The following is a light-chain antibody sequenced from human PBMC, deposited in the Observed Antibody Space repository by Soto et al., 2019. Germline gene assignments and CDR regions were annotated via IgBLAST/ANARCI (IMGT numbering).Light chain of an antibody. CDR3: SSYTSSSTLLYV. J-gene: IGLJ1*01. CDR1: SSDVGGYNY. CDR2: DVS. Sequence: QSVLTQPASVSGSTGQSITISCTGTSSDVGGYNYVSWYQQHPGKAPKLMIYDVSNRPSGVSNRFSGSKSGNTASLTISGLLAEDEADYYCSSYTSSSTLLYVFGTGTKVTVL. V-gene: IGLV2-14*01.